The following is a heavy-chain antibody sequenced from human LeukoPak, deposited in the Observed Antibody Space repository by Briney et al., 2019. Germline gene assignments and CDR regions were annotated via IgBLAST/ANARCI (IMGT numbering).Heavy chain of an antibody. Sequence: ASVKVSCKASGYTFTSYGISWVRQAPGQGLEWMGWISAYNGNTNYAQKLQGRVTMTRDTSISTAYMELTRLRSDDTAAYYCARDPIDGYYHFDYWGQGTLVTVSS. CDR3: ARDPIDGYYHFDY. CDR1: GYTFTSYG. CDR2: ISAYNGNT. J-gene: IGHJ4*02. D-gene: IGHD5-24*01. V-gene: IGHV1-18*01.